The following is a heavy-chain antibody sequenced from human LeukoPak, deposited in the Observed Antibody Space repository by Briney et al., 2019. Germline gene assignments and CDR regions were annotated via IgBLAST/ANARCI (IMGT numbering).Heavy chain of an antibody. D-gene: IGHD3-10*01. CDR3: AVLLLFGELDY. CDR1: GGTFSSYA. Sequence: GASVKVSCKASGGTFSSYAISWVRQAPGQGLEWMGRIIPILGIANYAQKFQGRVMITADKSTSTAYMELSSLRSEDTAVYYCAVLLLFGELDYWGQGTLVTVSS. J-gene: IGHJ4*02. CDR2: IIPILGIA. V-gene: IGHV1-69*04.